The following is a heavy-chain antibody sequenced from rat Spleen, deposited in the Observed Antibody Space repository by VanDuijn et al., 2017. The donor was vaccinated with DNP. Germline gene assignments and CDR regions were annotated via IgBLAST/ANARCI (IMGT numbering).Heavy chain of an antibody. Sequence: QVQLQQSGAELAKPGSSVKISCKASGYTFTSSYMGWIKQTTGQGLEFMGYINTGSGGTNYNEKLKGKATLTVDITSSTAFMQLSSLTPDDSAVYYCAKNSGYYFDYWGQGVMVTVSS. CDR3: AKNSGYYFDY. V-gene: IGHV1-43*01. CDR1: GYTFTSSY. CDR2: INTGSGGT. D-gene: IGHD4-3*01. J-gene: IGHJ2*01.